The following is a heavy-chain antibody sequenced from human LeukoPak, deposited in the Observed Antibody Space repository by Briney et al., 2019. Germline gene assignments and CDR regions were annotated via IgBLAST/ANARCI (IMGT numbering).Heavy chain of an antibody. CDR3: TKEGLPSGSSWSAWFDP. CDR1: GFTFSDYY. D-gene: IGHD3-10*01. CDR2: ISSSGSTI. V-gene: IGHV3-11*04. J-gene: IGHJ5*02. Sequence: GGSLRLSCAASGFTFSDYYMSWIRQAPGKGLEWLSYISSSGSTIYYADSVKGRFTISRDNAKNSLYLQMNSLRAEDTAVYYCTKEGLPSGSSWSAWFDPWGQGTLVTVSS.